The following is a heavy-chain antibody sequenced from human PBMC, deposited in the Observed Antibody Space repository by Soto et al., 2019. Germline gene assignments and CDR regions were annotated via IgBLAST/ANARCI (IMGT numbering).Heavy chain of an antibody. D-gene: IGHD3-16*02. CDR1: AGFVSSGSYY. CDR3: ARALLLRLGVLSVRRTDYGMDV. J-gene: IGHJ6*02. CDR2: IDYSGST. Sequence: PSETLSLTCTVSAGFVSSGSYYWSWIRQPPGKGLEWIGVIDYSGSTNYNPSLMSRVTISVDTSKNQFSLKLSSVTAADTAVYYCARALLLRLGVLSVRRTDYGMDVWGQGPTVT. V-gene: IGHV4-61*01.